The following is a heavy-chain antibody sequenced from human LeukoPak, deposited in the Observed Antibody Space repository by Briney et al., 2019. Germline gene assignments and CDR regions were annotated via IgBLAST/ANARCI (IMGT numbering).Heavy chain of an antibody. V-gene: IGHV5-51*01. CDR1: GYSFSSYW. J-gene: IGHJ4*02. D-gene: IGHD4-17*01. Sequence: GESLKISCKGSGYSFSSYWIGWVRQMPGKGLGWMGIIYPGDSDTRYSPSFQGQVTISVDKSISTAYLQWSSLKASDSAIYYCARRNGDYFDYWGQGTLVTVSS. CDR3: ARRNGDYFDY. CDR2: IYPGDSDT.